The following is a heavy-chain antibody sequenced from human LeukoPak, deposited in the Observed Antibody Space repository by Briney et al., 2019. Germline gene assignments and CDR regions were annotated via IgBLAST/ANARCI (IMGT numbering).Heavy chain of an antibody. CDR3: ARADSSGYLDASDT. J-gene: IGHJ3*02. CDR1: GGSMSSGDYY. V-gene: IGHV4-30-4*01. CDR2: IYHSGST. D-gene: IGHD3-22*01. Sequence: SQTLSLTCTVSGGSMSSGDYYWSWIRQPPGKGLEWIGYIYHSGSTYYNPSLKSRVTISVDTSKNQFSLKLSSVTAADTAVYYCARADSSGYLDASDTWGQGTMVTVSS.